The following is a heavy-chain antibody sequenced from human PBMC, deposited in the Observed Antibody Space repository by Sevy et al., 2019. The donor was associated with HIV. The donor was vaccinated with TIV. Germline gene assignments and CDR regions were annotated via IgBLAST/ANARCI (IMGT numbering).Heavy chain of an antibody. Sequence: ASVKVSCKASGDTFSSYAISWVRQAPGQGLEWMGGIIPIFGTANYAQKFQGRVTITADESTTTGYMELSSLGTGETAVYYCARDTMTTITTKAFDIWGQGTMVTVSS. CDR2: IIPIFGTA. D-gene: IGHD4-4*01. CDR3: ARDTMTTITTKAFDI. V-gene: IGHV1-69*13. CDR1: GDTFSSYA. J-gene: IGHJ3*02.